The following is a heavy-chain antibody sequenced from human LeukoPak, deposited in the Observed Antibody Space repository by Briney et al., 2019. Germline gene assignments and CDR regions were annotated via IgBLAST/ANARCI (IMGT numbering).Heavy chain of an antibody. CDR3: ARDGFSYYGSARGWFDP. Sequence: PSETLSLTCAVYGGSFSGYYWSWIRQPPGKGLEWIGDTNHSGSTNYNPSLKSRVTISVDTSKNQFSLELSSVTAADTAVYYCARDGFSYYGSARGWFDPWGQGTLVTVSS. V-gene: IGHV4-34*01. J-gene: IGHJ5*02. CDR1: GGSFSGYY. D-gene: IGHD3-10*01. CDR2: TNHSGST.